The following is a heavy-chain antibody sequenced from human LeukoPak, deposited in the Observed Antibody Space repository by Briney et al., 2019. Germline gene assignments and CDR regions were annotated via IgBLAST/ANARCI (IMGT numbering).Heavy chain of an antibody. Sequence: GGSLRLSCAASGFTFSSYWMSWVRQAPGKGLGWVANIKQDGSEKYYVDSVKGRFTISRDNAKNSLYLQMNSLRAEDTAVYYCARDVGITMITFDIWGQGTMVTVSS. J-gene: IGHJ3*02. CDR1: GFTFSSYW. CDR2: IKQDGSEK. V-gene: IGHV3-7*01. CDR3: ARDVGITMITFDI. D-gene: IGHD3-22*01.